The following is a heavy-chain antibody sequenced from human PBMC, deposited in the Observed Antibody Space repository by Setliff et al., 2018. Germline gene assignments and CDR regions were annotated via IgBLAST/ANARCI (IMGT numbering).Heavy chain of an antibody. CDR2: SIPILKTA. V-gene: IGHV1-69*11. D-gene: IGHD3-3*01. J-gene: IGHJ4*02. Sequence: VKVSCKASGDTFSSSGITWVRQAPGEGLEWVGRSIPILKTANYAQKFQGRVTLSVDDSATTAYMDLRSLKLEDTAVYFCARELRSPFWHIDSWGQGTLVTVSS. CDR1: GDTFSSSG. CDR3: ARELRSPFWHIDS.